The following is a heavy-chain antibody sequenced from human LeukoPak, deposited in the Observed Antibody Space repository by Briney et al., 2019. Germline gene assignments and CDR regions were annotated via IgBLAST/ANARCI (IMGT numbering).Heavy chain of an antibody. J-gene: IGHJ4*02. CDR2: ISAYNGNT. V-gene: IGHV1-18*01. Sequence: ASVKVSCKASGGTFSSYGISWVRQAPGQGLEWMGWISAYNGNTNYAQKLQGRVTMTTDTSTSTAYMELRSLRSDDTAVYYCARLSSGYYQYYFDYWGQGTLVTVSS. CDR3: ARLSSGYYQYYFDY. CDR1: GGTFSSYG. D-gene: IGHD3-22*01.